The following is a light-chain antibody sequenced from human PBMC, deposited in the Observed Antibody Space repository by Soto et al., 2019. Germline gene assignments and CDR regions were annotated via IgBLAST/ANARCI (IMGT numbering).Light chain of an antibody. Sequence: EIVLTQSPATLPLSPGERATLSCRASQSVSSSLAWYQQKPGQAPRLLIYDASNRATVIPARFSGSGSGTDVTLPISSLEPEELAVYYCQQRSNWPRTFGQGTKLEIK. CDR1: QSVSSS. J-gene: IGKJ2*01. V-gene: IGKV3-11*01. CDR3: QQRSNWPRT. CDR2: DAS.